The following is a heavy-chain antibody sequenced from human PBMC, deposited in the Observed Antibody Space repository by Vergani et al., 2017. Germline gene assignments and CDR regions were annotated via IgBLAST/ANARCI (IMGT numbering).Heavy chain of an antibody. V-gene: IGHV7-4-1*01. CDR2: INPTTGNP. CDR1: GSSFNNYA. CDR3: ARAKRGRLAVSATDS. Sequence: QEQLVLSGSELKKPGASVTVSRTASGSSFNNYALHWVRQSPGQGLEWMGWINPTTGNPTYARAFTGRFVFSLDTSISTAYLQIGSLKAEDTAVYFCARAKRGRLAVSATDSWGQGTLLTVSS. D-gene: IGHD6-19*01. J-gene: IGHJ4*02.